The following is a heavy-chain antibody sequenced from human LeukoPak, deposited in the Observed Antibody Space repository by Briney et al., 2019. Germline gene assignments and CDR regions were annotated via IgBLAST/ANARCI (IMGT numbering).Heavy chain of an antibody. CDR1: GYTFTGYY. CDR2: INPNSGGT. J-gene: IGHJ4*02. Sequence: ASVKVSCKASGYTFTGYYMHWVRQAPGQGLEWMGWINPNSGGTNYAQKLQGRVTMTTDTSTSTAYTELRSLRSDDTAVYYCARVNQYYDYVWGSYRFIDYWGQGTLVTVSS. CDR3: ARVNQYYDYVWGSYRFIDY. D-gene: IGHD3-16*02. V-gene: IGHV1-2*02.